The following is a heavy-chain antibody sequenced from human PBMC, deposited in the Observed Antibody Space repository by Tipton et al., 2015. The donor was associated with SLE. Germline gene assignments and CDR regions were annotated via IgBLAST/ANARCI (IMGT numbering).Heavy chain of an antibody. D-gene: IGHD6-6*01. J-gene: IGHJ4*02. CDR3: ARGRGSSSSGHY. CDR1: GGSFSGYY. CDR2: INHSGST. V-gene: IGHV4-34*01. Sequence: QVQLVQSGPEVKPSETLSLTCAVYGGSFSGYYWSWIRQPPGKGLEWIGEINHSGSTNYNPSLKSRVTISVDTSKNQFSLKLSSVTAADTAVYYCARGRGSSSSGHYWGQGTLVTVSS.